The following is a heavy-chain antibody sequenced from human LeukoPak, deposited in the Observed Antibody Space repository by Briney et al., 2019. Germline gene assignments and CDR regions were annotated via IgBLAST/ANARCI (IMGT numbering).Heavy chain of an antibody. J-gene: IGHJ4*02. D-gene: IGHD4-17*01. V-gene: IGHV3-21*01. CDR3: ATDRAGLYGDYESYFDY. Sequence: GGSLRLSCAASGFTFSSYSMNWVRQAPGKGLEWVSSISSSNIYIYYADSVKGRFTISRDNAKNSLYLRMNSLRAEDTAVYYCATDRAGLYGDYESYFDYWGQGTLVTVSS. CDR2: ISSSNIYI. CDR1: GFTFSSYS.